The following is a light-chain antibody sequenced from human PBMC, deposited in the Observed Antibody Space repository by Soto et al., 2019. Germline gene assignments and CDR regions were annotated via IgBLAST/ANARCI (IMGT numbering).Light chain of an antibody. CDR3: QQRSNWPPAVT. CDR1: QSVSSY. V-gene: IGKV3-11*01. J-gene: IGKJ5*01. Sequence: EIVLTQSPATLSLSPGERATLSCRASQSVSSYLAWYQQKPGQAPRLLIYDASNRATGIPARFSGSGSGTDFALTISSLEPEDFAVYYWQQRSNWPPAVTFGQGTLLEIK. CDR2: DAS.